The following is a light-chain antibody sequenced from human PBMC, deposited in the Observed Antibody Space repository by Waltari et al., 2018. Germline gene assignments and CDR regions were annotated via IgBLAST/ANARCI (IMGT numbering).Light chain of an antibody. V-gene: IGKV3D-11*03. CDR1: QGIRRD. J-gene: IGKJ1*01. Sequence: CRSGQGIRRDLAWYLQKPGQAPRLLIYGASNRATGVPPRFSGSGSGTDFSLTISGLEPEDSAVYYCQHHFRLPATFGQGTKVEIK. CDR2: GAS. CDR3: QHHFRLPAT.